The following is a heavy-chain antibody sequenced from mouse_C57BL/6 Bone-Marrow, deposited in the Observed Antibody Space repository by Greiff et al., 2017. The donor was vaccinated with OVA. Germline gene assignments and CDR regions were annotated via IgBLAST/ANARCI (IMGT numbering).Heavy chain of an antibody. Sequence: VQLQQPGAELVRPGPSVKLSCKASGYTFTSYWMHWVKQRPGQGLEWIGVIDPSDSYTNYNQKFKGKATLTVDTSSSTAYMQLSSLTSEDSAVYYCARGLRRTLDYWGQGTTLTVSS. CDR3: ARGLRRTLDY. V-gene: IGHV1-59*01. J-gene: IGHJ2*01. CDR2: IDPSDSYT. CDR1: GYTFTSYW. D-gene: IGHD3-2*02.